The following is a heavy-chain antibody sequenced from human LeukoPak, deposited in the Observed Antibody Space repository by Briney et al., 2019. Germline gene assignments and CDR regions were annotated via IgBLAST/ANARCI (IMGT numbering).Heavy chain of an antibody. D-gene: IGHD1-26*01. J-gene: IGHJ4*02. Sequence: SETLSLTCGVYGGSFSGYDWSWIRQPPGKGLEWIGEINHSGSNNYNPSLKSRVTISVDTSKNQFSLNLTSVTAADTAIYYCSRESGAFCPFGYWGQGTLVIVPS. V-gene: IGHV4-34*01. CDR1: GGSFSGYD. CDR3: SRESGAFCPFGY. CDR2: INHSGSN.